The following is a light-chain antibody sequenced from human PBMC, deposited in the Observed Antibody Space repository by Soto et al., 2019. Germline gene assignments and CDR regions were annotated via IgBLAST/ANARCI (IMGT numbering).Light chain of an antibody. Sequence: QSVLTQPPSASGSPGQSVTISCTGTSSDVGAYKYVSWYQQYPGKAPKLMIYEVTKRPSGVPDRFSGSKSGNTASLTVPGLQAEDEADYYCPSYVGHDIWVFGGGTKLTVL. J-gene: IGLJ3*02. V-gene: IGLV2-8*01. CDR2: EVT. CDR3: PSYVGHDIWV. CDR1: SSDVGAYKY.